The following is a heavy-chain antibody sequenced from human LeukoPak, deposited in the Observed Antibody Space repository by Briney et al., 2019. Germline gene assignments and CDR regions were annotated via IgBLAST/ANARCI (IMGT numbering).Heavy chain of an antibody. D-gene: IGHD4-17*01. V-gene: IGHV4-34*01. Sequence: SETLSLTCAVYGGSFSGYYWSWIRQPPGKGLEWIGEINDSGSTNYNSSLKSRVTISVDTSKNQFSLKLSSVTAADTAVYYCASQGYGDYDYFDYWGQGTLVTVSS. CDR3: ASQGYGDYDYFDY. J-gene: IGHJ4*02. CDR1: GGSFSGYY. CDR2: INDSGST.